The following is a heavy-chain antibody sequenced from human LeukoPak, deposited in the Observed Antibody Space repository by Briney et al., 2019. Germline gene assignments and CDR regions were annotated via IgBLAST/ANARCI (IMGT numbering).Heavy chain of an antibody. V-gene: IGHV1-2*02. CDR3: ARSHDYDFWSGYIGY. CDR2: ISPNSGGT. J-gene: IGHJ4*02. D-gene: IGHD3-3*01. Sequence: GASVKVSCKASGYTFTGYYMHWVRQAPGQGLEWMGWISPNSGGTNYAQKFQGRVTMTRDTSISTAYMELSRLRSDDTAVYYCARSHDYDFWSGYIGYWGQGTLVTVSS. CDR1: GYTFTGYY.